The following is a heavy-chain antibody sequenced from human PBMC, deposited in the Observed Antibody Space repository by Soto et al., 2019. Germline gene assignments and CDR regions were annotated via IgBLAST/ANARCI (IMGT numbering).Heavy chain of an antibody. Sequence: KPSETLSLTCTVSGGSISSGGYYWSWIRQHPGKGLEWIGYIYYSGSTYYNPSLKSRVTISVDTSKNQFSLKLSSVIAADTAVYYCARDSHFTMVRGVIMSWFDPWGQGTLVTVSS. CDR3: ARDSHFTMVRGVIMSWFDP. CDR1: GGSISSGGYY. D-gene: IGHD3-10*01. CDR2: IYYSGST. J-gene: IGHJ5*02. V-gene: IGHV4-31*03.